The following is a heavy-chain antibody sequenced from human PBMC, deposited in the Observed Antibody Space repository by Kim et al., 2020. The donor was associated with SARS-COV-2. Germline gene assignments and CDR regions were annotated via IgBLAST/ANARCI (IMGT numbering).Heavy chain of an antibody. Sequence: TSYNPSLKSRVTISVDRSKNQFSLKLGSVTAADTAVYYCARVYGSGYVDYWGQGTLVTVSS. CDR3: ARVYGSGYVDY. D-gene: IGHD2-15*01. CDR2: T. V-gene: IGHV4-30-2*01. J-gene: IGHJ4*02.